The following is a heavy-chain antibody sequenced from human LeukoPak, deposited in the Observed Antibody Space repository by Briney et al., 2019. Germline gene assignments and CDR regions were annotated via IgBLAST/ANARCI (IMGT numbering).Heavy chain of an antibody. CDR1: GFTFSSYW. J-gene: IGHJ4*02. Sequence: GGSLRLSCAASGFTFSSYWMHWVRQPPGKGLVWVSRIKNDGSTTTYADSVKGRFTVSRDDAKNTLYLQMNSLRAEDTAVYYCARERKYDSNFDYWGQGTLVTVSS. CDR3: ARERKYDSNFDY. V-gene: IGHV3-74*01. D-gene: IGHD2-21*02. CDR2: IKNDGSTT.